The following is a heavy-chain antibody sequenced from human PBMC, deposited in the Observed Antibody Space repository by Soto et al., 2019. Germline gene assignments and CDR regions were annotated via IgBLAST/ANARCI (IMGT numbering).Heavy chain of an antibody. CDR2: IYHSGST. Sequence: QVQLQQSGPGLVKPSGTLSLTCAVSGGSISSSNWWSWVRQPPGKGLQWIGEIYHSGSTNYIPSLTSRVTISVDKSRNHFSLRLSSVTAADTAVYYCARRWGEGRVDYWGQGTLVTVSS. CDR3: ARRWGEGRVDY. J-gene: IGHJ4*02. V-gene: IGHV4-4*02. CDR1: GGSISSSNW. D-gene: IGHD3-10*01.